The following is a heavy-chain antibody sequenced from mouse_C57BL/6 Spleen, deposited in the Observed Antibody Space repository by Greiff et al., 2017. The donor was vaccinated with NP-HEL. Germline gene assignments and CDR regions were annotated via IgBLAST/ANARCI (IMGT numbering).Heavy chain of an antibody. CDR3: ARRVTTVVATFYWYFDV. CDR2: IYPGDGDT. J-gene: IGHJ1*03. V-gene: IGHV1-82*01. CDR1: GYAFSSSW. D-gene: IGHD1-1*01. Sequence: QVQLQQSGPELVKPGASVKISCKASGYAFSSSWMNWVKQRPGKGLEWIGRIYPGDGDTNYNGKFKGKATLTADKSSSTAYMQLSSLTSEDSAVYFCARRVTTVVATFYWYFDVWGTGTTVTVSS.